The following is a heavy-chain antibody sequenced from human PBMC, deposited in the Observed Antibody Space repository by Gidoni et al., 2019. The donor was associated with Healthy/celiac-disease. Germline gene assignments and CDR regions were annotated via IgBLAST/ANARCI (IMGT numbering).Heavy chain of an antibody. CDR1: GGYISSSSYY. J-gene: IGHJ3*02. D-gene: IGHD1-26*01. V-gene: IGHV4-39*02. Sequence: QLQLQESGPGLVKPSETLSLTCTVSGGYISSSSYYWGWIRQPPGKGLEWIGSIYYSGSTYYNPSLKSRVTISVDTSKNQFSLKLSSVTAADTAVYYCARESMSGGSYYDDAFDIWGQGTMVTVSS. CDR2: IYYSGST. CDR3: ARESMSGGSYYDDAFDI.